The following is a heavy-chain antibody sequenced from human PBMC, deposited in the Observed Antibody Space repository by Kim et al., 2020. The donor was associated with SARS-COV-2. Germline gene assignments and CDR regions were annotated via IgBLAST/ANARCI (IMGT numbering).Heavy chain of an antibody. D-gene: IGHD4-17*01. CDR2: ISAYNGNT. V-gene: IGHV1-18*04. CDR3: ARDRASYDYGDYDASDY. J-gene: IGHJ4*02. Sequence: ASVKVSCKASGYTFTSYGISWVRQAPGQGLEWMGWISAYNGNTNYAQKLQGRVTMTTDTSTSTAYMELRSLRSDDTAVYYCARDRASYDYGDYDASDYWGQGTLVTVSS. CDR1: GYTFTSYG.